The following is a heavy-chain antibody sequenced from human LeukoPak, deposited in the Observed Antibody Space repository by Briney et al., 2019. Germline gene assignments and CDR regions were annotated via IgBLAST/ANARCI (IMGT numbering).Heavy chain of an antibody. CDR3: ARGGVYYDSSGYSYFDY. V-gene: IGHV4-59*01. Sequence: NTSETLSLTCTVSGGSISSYYWSWIRQPPGKGLEWIGYIYYSGSTSYNPSLKSRVTISVDTSKKQFPLKLSSVTAADTAVYYCARGGVYYDSSGYSYFDYWGQGTLVTVSS. CDR2: IYYSGST. D-gene: IGHD3-22*01. J-gene: IGHJ4*02. CDR1: GGSISSYY.